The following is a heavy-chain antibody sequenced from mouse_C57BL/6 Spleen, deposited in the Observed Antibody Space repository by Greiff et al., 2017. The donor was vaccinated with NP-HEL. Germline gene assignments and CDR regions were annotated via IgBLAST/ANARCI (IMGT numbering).Heavy chain of an antibody. V-gene: IGHV10-1*01. J-gene: IGHJ4*01. CDR1: GFSFNTYA. D-gene: IGHD2-1*01. Sequence: EVQRVESGGGLVQPKGSLKLSCAASGFSFNTYAMNWVRQAPGKGLEWVARIRSKSNNYATYYADSVKDRFTNSRDDTESMLYLQMNNLKTEDTAMYYCVRLSYDGNYTCAMDYWGQGTSVTVSS. CDR2: IRSKSNNYAT. CDR3: VRLSYDGNYTCAMDY.